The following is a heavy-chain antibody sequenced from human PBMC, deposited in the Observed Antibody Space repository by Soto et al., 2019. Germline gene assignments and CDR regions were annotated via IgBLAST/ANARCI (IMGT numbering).Heavy chain of an antibody. Sequence: ASVKVSCKASGYTFTSYYMHWVRQAPGQGLEWMGIINPSGGSTSYAQKFQGRVTMTRDTSTSTVYMELSSLRSEDTAVYYCARDQYYYGSGSSGVDYWGQGTLVTVSS. CDR3: ARDQYYYGSGSSGVDY. CDR1: GYTFTSYY. CDR2: INPSGGST. J-gene: IGHJ4*02. V-gene: IGHV1-46*01. D-gene: IGHD3-10*01.